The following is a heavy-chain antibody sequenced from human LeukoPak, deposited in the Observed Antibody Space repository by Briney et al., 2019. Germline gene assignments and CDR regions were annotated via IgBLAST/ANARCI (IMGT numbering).Heavy chain of an antibody. CDR1: GFTFSSYG. Sequence: SGGSLRLSCAASGFTFSSYGMPWVRQAPGKGLEWVAVISYDGSNKYYADSVKGRFTISRDNSKNTLYLQMNSLRAEDTAVYYCARASQGDSSGYYYGSYYYGMDVWGQGTTVTVSS. CDR2: ISYDGSNK. V-gene: IGHV3-30*03. CDR3: ARASQGDSSGYYYGSYYYGMDV. J-gene: IGHJ6*02. D-gene: IGHD3-22*01.